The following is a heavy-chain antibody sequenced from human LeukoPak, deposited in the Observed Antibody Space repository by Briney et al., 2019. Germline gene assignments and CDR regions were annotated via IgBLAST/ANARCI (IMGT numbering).Heavy chain of an antibody. J-gene: IGHJ3*02. D-gene: IGHD1-26*01. Sequence: SETLSLTCTVSGGSISSYYWSWIRQPPGKGLEWIGCIYYSGSTNYNPSLKSRVTISVDTSKNQFSLKLSSVTAADTAVYYCARDLGVVGATVAFDIWGQGTMVTVSS. CDR1: GGSISSYY. CDR3: ARDLGVVGATVAFDI. V-gene: IGHV4-59*01. CDR2: IYYSGST.